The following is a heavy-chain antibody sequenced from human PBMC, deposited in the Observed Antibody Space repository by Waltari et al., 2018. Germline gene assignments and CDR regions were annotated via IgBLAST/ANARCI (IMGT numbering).Heavy chain of an antibody. V-gene: IGHV1-69*12. J-gene: IGHJ4*02. CDR1: GGTFSSYT. CDR2: IVPMFGSA. CDR3: ARAIPPLGEILTGPGDY. Sequence: QVQLVQSGAEVKKPGSSVKVSCKTSGGTFSSYTINWVRQAPGQGLEWMGGIVPMFGSANYAQKFRGRVTITADESTSTAYMELSSLKSEDTAVYYCARAIPPLGEILTGPGDYWGQGTLVTVSS. D-gene: IGHD3-9*01.